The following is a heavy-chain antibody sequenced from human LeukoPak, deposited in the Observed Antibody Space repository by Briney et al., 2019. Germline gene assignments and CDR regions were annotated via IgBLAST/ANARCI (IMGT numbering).Heavy chain of an antibody. CDR2: IIPIFGTA. D-gene: IGHD3-10*01. Sequence: SVKVSCKASGGTFSSYAISWVRQAPGQGLEWMGGIIPIFGTANYAQKFQGRVTITADKSTSTAYMELSSLRSEDTAVYYCARVDSLVRGVGQIWGQGTLVTVSS. V-gene: IGHV1-69*06. CDR1: GGTFSSYA. CDR3: ARVDSLVRGVGQI. J-gene: IGHJ4*02.